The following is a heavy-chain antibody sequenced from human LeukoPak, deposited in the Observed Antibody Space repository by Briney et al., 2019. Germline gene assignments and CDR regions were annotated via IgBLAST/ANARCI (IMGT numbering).Heavy chain of an antibody. D-gene: IGHD5-18*01. CDR2: ISSSSSTI. V-gene: IGHV3-48*03. Sequence: GGSLRLSCAASGFTFSSYEMNRVRQAPGKGLEWVSYISSSSSTIYYADSVKGRFTISRDNAKNSLYLQMNSLRAEDTAVYYCARPLLGYTYGFDYWGQGTLVTVSS. J-gene: IGHJ4*02. CDR1: GFTFSSYE. CDR3: ARPLLGYTYGFDY.